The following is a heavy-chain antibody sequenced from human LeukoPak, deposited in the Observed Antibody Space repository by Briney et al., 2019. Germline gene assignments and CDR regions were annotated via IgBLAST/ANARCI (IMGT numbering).Heavy chain of an antibody. J-gene: IGHJ4*02. CDR2: IRSKTDGGTK. V-gene: IGHV3-15*01. CDR1: GFTFSNAW. CDR3: ITVKGYSYGYGYDY. Sequence: GGSLRLSCVASGFTFSNAWMSWVRQAPGKGLEWVGRIRSKTDGGTKDYAAPVKGRFTISRDDSKNTLYLEMNSLKTEDTAVYYCITVKGYSYGYGYDYWGQGTLVTVSS. D-gene: IGHD5-18*01.